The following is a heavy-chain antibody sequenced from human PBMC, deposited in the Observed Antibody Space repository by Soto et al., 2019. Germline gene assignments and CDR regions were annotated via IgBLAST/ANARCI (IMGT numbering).Heavy chain of an antibody. V-gene: IGHV3-7*03. CDR1: GFIFSSYW. CDR3: ARSANGWFDP. J-gene: IGHJ5*02. Sequence: VGSLRLSCAASGFIFSSYWMNWVRQAPGKGMEWVANIKQDGSEKYYVDSVKGRFTISRDNAKNSLYLQMNSLRAEDTAVYYCARSANGWFDPCGQGTLVTVSS. CDR2: IKQDGSEK.